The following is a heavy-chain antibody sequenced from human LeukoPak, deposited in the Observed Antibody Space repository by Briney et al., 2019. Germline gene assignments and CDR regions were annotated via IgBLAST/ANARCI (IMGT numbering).Heavy chain of an antibody. Sequence: PSETLSLTCSVSGGSISSYYWSWIRQPAGKGLEWIGRISSSGSTIYNPSLNSRVTMSIDTSKNQFSLKLTSVTAADTAVYYCTRDVGSAGTDDCWGLGTLVTVSS. D-gene: IGHD6-13*01. CDR2: ISSSGST. CDR3: TRDVGSAGTDDC. V-gene: IGHV4-4*07. J-gene: IGHJ4*02. CDR1: GGSISSYY.